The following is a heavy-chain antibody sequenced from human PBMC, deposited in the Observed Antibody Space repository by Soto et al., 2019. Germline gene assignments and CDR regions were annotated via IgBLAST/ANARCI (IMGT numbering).Heavy chain of an antibody. CDR2: INANSGVT. Sequence: VASVKVSCKASRYTFTDYYVHWVRQSPGQGLEWMGWINANSGVTKFPQKFQGRVIMTRGTSISTVYMELSRLTSDDTAVYYCARAGLTTLELATIYWGQGTQVTVSS. J-gene: IGHJ4*02. D-gene: IGHD5-12*01. V-gene: IGHV1-2*02. CDR3: ARAGLTTLELATIY. CDR1: RYTFTDYY.